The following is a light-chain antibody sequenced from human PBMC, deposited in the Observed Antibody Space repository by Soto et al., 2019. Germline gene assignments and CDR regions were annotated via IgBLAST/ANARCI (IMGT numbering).Light chain of an antibody. CDR1: SSDVGGYNY. CDR2: DVS. V-gene: IGLV2-14*01. CDR3: YSYTRSITVL. J-gene: IGLJ2*01. Sequence: QSALTQPASVSGSPGQSITISCTGISSDVGGYNYVSWYQQHPGKAPKLMIYDVSNRRSGVSNRFSGSKSGNTASLTISGLQAEDEDDYYCYSYTRSITVLFGGGTKLTVL.